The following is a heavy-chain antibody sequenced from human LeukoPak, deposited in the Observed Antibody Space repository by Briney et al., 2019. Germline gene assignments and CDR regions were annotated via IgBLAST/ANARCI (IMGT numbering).Heavy chain of an antibody. Sequence: SVKVSCKASGGTFSSYAISWVRQAPGQGLEWMGRIIPILGIANYARKFQGRVTITADKSTSTAYMELSSLRSEDTAVYYCARDNSGSSNWFDPWGQGTLVTVSS. D-gene: IGHD1-26*01. CDR3: ARDNSGSSNWFDP. CDR2: IIPILGIA. J-gene: IGHJ5*02. V-gene: IGHV1-69*04. CDR1: GGTFSSYA.